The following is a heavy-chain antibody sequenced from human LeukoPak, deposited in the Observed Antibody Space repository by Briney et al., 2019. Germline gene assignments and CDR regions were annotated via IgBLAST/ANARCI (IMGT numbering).Heavy chain of an antibody. V-gene: IGHV4-39*01. CDR2: IYYSGST. CDR1: GGSISSSSYY. D-gene: IGHD3-22*01. Sequence: SETLSLTCTVSGGSISSSSYYWGWIRQPPGKGLEWIGSIYYSGSTYYNPSLKSRVTISVDTSKNQFSLKLSSVTAADTAVYYCSRWLLRPLDAFDIWGQGTMVTVSS. CDR3: SRWLLRPLDAFDI. J-gene: IGHJ3*02.